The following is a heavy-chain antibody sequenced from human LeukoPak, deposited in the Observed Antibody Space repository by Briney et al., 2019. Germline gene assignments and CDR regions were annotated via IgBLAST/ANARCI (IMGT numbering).Heavy chain of an antibody. J-gene: IGHJ4*02. Sequence: ASVKVSCEASGYTFTAYYIHWVRQAPGQGLEWMGWISPNTGGTDYAQKFHGRVTMTRDKSFTTAYMELSRLTSDDTAMYYCARASYTYGSDYWGQGTLVTVSS. D-gene: IGHD5-18*01. CDR1: GYTFTAYY. V-gene: IGHV1-2*02. CDR3: ARASYTYGSDY. CDR2: ISPNTGGT.